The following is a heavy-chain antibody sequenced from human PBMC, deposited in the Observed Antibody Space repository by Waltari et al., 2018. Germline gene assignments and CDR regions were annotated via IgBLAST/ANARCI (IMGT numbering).Heavy chain of an antibody. CDR3: AVDTIFGVAMDRSYGMDV. CDR2: IYTSGST. Sequence: QVQLQESGPGLVKPSETLSLTCTVSGGSISSYYWSWIRQPAGKGLEWIGRIYTSGSTKYNPSLKSRVTMSVDTSKNQFSLKLSSLRSEDTAVYYCAVDTIFGVAMDRSYGMDVWGQGTTVTVSS. V-gene: IGHV4-4*07. J-gene: IGHJ6*02. CDR1: GGSISSYY. D-gene: IGHD3-3*01.